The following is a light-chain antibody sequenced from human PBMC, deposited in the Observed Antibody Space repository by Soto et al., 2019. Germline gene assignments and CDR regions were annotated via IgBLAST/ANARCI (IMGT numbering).Light chain of an antibody. J-gene: IGKJ4*01. CDR1: QSVSSY. Sequence: EIVLTQSPATLSLSPGQRATLSCRASQSVSSYLAWYQQKLGQAPRLLIYDASNRAPGIPARFSGSGSGTDFTLTISSLEPEDFAVYYCQQRSIWPLTFGGGTKVEIK. V-gene: IGKV3-11*01. CDR2: DAS. CDR3: QQRSIWPLT.